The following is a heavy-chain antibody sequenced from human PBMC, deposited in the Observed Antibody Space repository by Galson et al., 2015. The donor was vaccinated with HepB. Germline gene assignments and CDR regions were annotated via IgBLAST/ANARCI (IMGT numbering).Heavy chain of an antibody. CDR1: GFAFSSYT. Sequence: SLRLSCAASGFAFSSYTMSWVRQSPGKGLEWVSSISGSSSHIYYADSVKGRFIMSRDNARNSLSLQMNSLRAGDTAVYYCARQVVIGSGFTGYWGQGTLGTVSS. CDR2: ISGSSSHI. D-gene: IGHD2-21*01. CDR3: ARQVVIGSGFTGY. J-gene: IGHJ4*02. V-gene: IGHV3-21*01.